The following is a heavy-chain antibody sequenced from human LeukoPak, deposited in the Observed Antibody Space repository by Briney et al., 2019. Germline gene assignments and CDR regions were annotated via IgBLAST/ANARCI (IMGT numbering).Heavy chain of an antibody. CDR1: GFTFSSYG. CDR2: ISGSGGST. J-gene: IGHJ5*02. Sequence: GGSLRLSCAASGFTFSSYGMSWVRQAPGKGLEWVSAISGSGGSTYYADSVKGRFTISRDNAKNSLYLQMNSLRAEDTAVYYCAREWVAGQFDPWGQGTLVTVSS. V-gene: IGHV3-23*01. CDR3: AREWVAGQFDP. D-gene: IGHD2-15*01.